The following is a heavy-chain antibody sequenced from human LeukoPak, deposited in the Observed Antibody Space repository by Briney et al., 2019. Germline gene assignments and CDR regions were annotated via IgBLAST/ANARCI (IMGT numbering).Heavy chain of an antibody. Sequence: GGSLRLSCAASRFTFSNYAMSWVRQAPGKGLEWVSAISSTGGTTYYADSVKGRFTISRDNSKNTLYLQMNSLRAEDTAIYYCAKNGDRGAYCSGGSCYPYYYYYMDVWGKGTTVTISS. CDR1: RFTFSNYA. CDR3: AKNGDRGAYCSGGSCYPYYYYYMDV. D-gene: IGHD2-15*01. V-gene: IGHV3-23*01. CDR2: ISSTGGTT. J-gene: IGHJ6*03.